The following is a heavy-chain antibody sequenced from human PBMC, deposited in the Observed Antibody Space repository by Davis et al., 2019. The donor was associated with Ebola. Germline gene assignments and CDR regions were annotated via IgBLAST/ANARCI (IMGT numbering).Heavy chain of an antibody. CDR3: ARGPQYYYGSGSNYYYYYGMDV. CDR1: GGSISSYY. Sequence: MPSETLSLTCPVSGGSISSYYWSWIRQPPGKGLEWIGYIYYSGSTNYNPSLKSRVTISVDTSKNQFSLKLSSVTAADTAVYYCARGPQYYYGSGSNYYYYYGMDVWGQGTTVTVSS. CDR2: IYYSGST. D-gene: IGHD3-10*01. J-gene: IGHJ6*02. V-gene: IGHV4-59*12.